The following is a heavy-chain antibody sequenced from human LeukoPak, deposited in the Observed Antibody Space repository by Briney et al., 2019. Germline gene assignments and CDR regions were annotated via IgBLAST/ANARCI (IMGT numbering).Heavy chain of an antibody. CDR1: GYTFTNYG. CDR3: ARKLRLGGNWFDP. V-gene: IGHV1-18*01. D-gene: IGHD1-26*01. CDR2: ISGYNGNA. Sequence: ASVKVSCKASGYTFTNYGLSWVRQAPGQGLEWMGWISGYNGNATYTQKLQGRVIMTTDTSTTTAYMDLRSLRSDDTAVYYCARKLRLGGNWFDPWGQGTLVTVSS. J-gene: IGHJ5*02.